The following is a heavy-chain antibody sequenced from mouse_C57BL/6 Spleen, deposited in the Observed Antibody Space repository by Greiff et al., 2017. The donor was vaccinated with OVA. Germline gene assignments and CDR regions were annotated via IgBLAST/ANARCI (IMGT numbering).Heavy chain of an antibody. CDR1: GFTFSDYY. Sequence: EVQVVESEGGLVQPGSSMKLSCTASGFTFSDYYMAWVRQVPEKGLEWFANINYDGSSTYYLDSLKSRFIISRDNAKNTQYLQMSSLKSEDTATYYWARDGLRRGSFDVWGTGTTVTVSS. V-gene: IGHV5-16*01. CDR3: ARDGLRRGSFDV. D-gene: IGHD2-4*01. CDR2: INYDGSST. J-gene: IGHJ1*03.